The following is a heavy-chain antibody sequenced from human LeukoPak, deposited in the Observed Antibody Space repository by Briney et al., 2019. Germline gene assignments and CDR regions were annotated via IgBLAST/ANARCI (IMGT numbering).Heavy chain of an antibody. CDR1: GFTFSSYA. D-gene: IGHD2-15*01. Sequence: GGSLRLSCAASGFTFSSYAMHWVRQAPGKGLEWVAVISYDGSNKYYADSVKGRFTISRDNSKNTLYLQMNSLRAEDTAVYYCARDLEAGYCSGGSCSDDYWGQGTLVAVSS. CDR3: ARDLEAGYCSGGSCSDDY. J-gene: IGHJ4*02. CDR2: ISYDGSNK. V-gene: IGHV3-30-3*01.